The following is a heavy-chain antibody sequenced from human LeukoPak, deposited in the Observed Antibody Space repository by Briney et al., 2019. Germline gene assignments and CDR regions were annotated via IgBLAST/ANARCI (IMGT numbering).Heavy chain of an antibody. CDR2: INQDGSQR. CDR3: GRVGAYYGSGSYSDY. V-gene: IGHV3-7*01. J-gene: IGHJ4*02. CDR1: GFTFSSYW. D-gene: IGHD3-10*01. Sequence: GGSLRLSCAASGFTFSSYWMSWVRQAPGKGLEWVANINQDGSQRYHVDSVKGRFTISRDNAKKSLYLQMNSLRAEDTAVYYCGRVGAYYGSGSYSDYWGQGTLVTVSS.